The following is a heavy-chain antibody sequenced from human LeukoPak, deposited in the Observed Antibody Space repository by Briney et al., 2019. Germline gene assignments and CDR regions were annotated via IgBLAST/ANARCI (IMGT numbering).Heavy chain of an antibody. D-gene: IGHD2-21*02. CDR3: AKDLVVTAPHDAFDI. CDR2: ISDSGGST. Sequence: GGSLRCSCAASGFTFSSYAMSWVGQAPGKGLKWVSAISDSGGSTYYADSVKGRFTISRDNSKNTLYLQMNSLRAEDTAVYYCAKDLVVTAPHDAFDIWGQGTMVTVSS. V-gene: IGHV3-23*01. CDR1: GFTFSSYA. J-gene: IGHJ3*02.